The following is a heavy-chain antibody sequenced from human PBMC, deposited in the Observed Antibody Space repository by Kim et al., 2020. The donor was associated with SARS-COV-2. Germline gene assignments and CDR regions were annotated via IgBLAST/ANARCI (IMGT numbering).Heavy chain of an antibody. D-gene: IGHD3-16*02. CDR2: ISSSSSYT. J-gene: IGHJ6*02. CDR3: ARVGYDYVWGSYRDYYYYYGMDV. CDR1: GFTFSDYY. Sequence: GGSLRLSSAASGFTFSDYYMSWIRQAPGKGLEWVSYISSSSSYTNYADSVKGRFTISRDNAKNSLYLQMNSLRAEDTAVYYCARVGYDYVWGSYRDYYYYYGMDVWGQGTTVTVSS. V-gene: IGHV3-11*05.